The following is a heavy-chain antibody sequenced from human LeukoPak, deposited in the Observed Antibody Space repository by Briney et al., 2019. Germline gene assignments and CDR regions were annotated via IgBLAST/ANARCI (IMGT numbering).Heavy chain of an antibody. CDR3: ARHLYYDILTGYSP. Sequence: SETLSLTCIVSGGSISSHYWSWIRQPPGKGLEWIGYIYYSGSTNYNPSLKSRVTISVDTSKNQFSLKLSSVAAADTAVYYCARHLYYDILTGYSPWGQGTLVTVSS. D-gene: IGHD3-9*01. CDR1: GGSISSHY. CDR2: IYYSGST. J-gene: IGHJ5*02. V-gene: IGHV4-59*08.